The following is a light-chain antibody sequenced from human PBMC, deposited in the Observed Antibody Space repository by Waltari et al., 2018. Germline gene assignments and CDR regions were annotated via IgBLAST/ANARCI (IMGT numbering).Light chain of an antibody. Sequence: QSALTQPASLSGSPGQSLTIPSAGTKHDIGTYNFVSWFQQSPGQAPKLIVSEATKRPSGVSYRFSGSKSGNTASLTISGLQAEDEADYYCCSYAGGSRVIFGGGTKLTVL. CDR3: CSYAGGSRVI. V-gene: IGLV2-23*01. CDR2: EAT. CDR1: KHDIGTYNF. J-gene: IGLJ2*01.